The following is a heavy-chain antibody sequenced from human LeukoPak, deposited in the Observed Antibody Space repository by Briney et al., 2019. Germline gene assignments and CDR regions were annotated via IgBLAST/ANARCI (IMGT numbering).Heavy chain of an antibody. CDR3: AKTRGDYDFWSGYSIDY. V-gene: IGHV1-2*02. CDR2: INPNSGDT. J-gene: IGHJ4*02. Sequence: ASVKVSCKASGYTFTGYYMHWVRQAPGQGLEWMGWINPNSGDTDYAQKFQGRVTMTRDTSSSAASMELSRLTSDDTAAYYCAKTRGDYDFWSGYSIDYWGQGTLVTVSS. D-gene: IGHD3-3*01. CDR1: GYTFTGYY.